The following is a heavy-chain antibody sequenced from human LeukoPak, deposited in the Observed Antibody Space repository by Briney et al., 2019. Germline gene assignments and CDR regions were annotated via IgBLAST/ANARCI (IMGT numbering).Heavy chain of an antibody. J-gene: IGHJ6*03. CDR2: ISYDGSNK. CDR1: GFTFSSYA. V-gene: IGHV3-30*04. CDR3: AKDTVKVSTIRRVPHYMDV. Sequence: GGSLRLSCAASGFTFSSYAMHWVRQAPGKGLEWVAVISYDGSNKYYADSVKGRFTISRDNSKNTLYLQMNSLRAEDTAVYYCAKDTVKVSTIRRVPHYMDVWGKGTTVTISS. D-gene: IGHD5/OR15-5a*01.